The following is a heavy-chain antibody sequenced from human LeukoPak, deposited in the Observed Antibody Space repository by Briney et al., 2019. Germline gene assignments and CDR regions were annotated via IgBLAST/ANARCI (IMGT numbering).Heavy chain of an antibody. CDR1: GFTFSSYA. CDR3: AKVFISGKYSYGSGGPYYFDY. CDR2: LSGSGGST. D-gene: IGHD5-18*01. V-gene: IGHV3-23*01. J-gene: IGHJ4*02. Sequence: GGSLRLSCAASGFTFSSYAMNWVRQAPGKGLEWVSGLSGSGGSTYYADSVKGRFTISRDNSKNTVYLQMNSLRAEDTAVYYCAKVFISGKYSYGSGGPYYFDYWGQGTLVTVSS.